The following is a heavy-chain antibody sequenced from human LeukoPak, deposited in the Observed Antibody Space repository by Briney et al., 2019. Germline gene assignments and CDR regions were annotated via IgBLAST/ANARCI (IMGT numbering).Heavy chain of an antibody. Sequence: ASVKVSCKASGYTFTSYGISWVRQAPGQGLEWMGWISAYNGNTNYAQKLQGRVTMTTDTSTSTAYMELRSLGSYDTAGYFCAKNVDIVATSDFDFWGQGTLVTVSS. J-gene: IGHJ4*02. CDR1: GYTFTSYG. V-gene: IGHV1-18*04. CDR3: AKNVDIVATSDFDF. D-gene: IGHD5-12*01. CDR2: ISAYNGNT.